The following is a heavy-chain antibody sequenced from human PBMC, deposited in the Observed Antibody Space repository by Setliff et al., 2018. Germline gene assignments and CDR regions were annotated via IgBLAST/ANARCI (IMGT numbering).Heavy chain of an antibody. V-gene: IGHV3-11*01. D-gene: IGHD3-22*01. J-gene: IGHJ4*02. CDR2: ITSSGTTT. Sequence: PGGSRRLSCAASGFTFSDYYMSWIRQAPGKGLEWVSYITSSGTTTFYTDSVKGRFAISRDNARNSLYLQMNSLRVEDTAVYYCARARDSSGYWDFDYWGQGTLVTVSS. CDR3: ARARDSSGYWDFDY. CDR1: GFTFSDYY.